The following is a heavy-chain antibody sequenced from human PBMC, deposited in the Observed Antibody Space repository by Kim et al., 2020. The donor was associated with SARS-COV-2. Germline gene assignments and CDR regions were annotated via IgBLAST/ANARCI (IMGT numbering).Heavy chain of an antibody. CDR3: ARDPTYYYGLSAYYYYDMDV. D-gene: IGHD3-10*01. CDR2: IWYDGSNK. CDR1: GFTFSSYG. J-gene: IGHJ6*02. Sequence: LSLTCAASGFTFSSYGMHWVRQAPGKGLEWVAVIWYDGSNKYYADSVKGRFTISRDNSKNTLYLQMNSLRAEDTAVYYCARDPTYYYGLSAYYYYDMDVWGQGTTVTVSS. V-gene: IGHV3-33*01.